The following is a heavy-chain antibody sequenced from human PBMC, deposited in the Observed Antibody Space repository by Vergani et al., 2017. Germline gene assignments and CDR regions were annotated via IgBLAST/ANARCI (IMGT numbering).Heavy chain of an antibody. J-gene: IGHJ4*02. V-gene: IGHV4-38-2*01. Sequence: QVQLQESGPGLVKPSETLSLTCAVSGYSISSGYYWGWIRQPPGKGLEWIGSIYHSGSTYYNPSLKSRVTISVDTSKNQFSLKLSSVTAADTAVYYCARTSGYDSPFFDYWGQGTLVTVSS. CDR1: GYSISSGYY. CDR2: IYHSGST. CDR3: ARTSGYDSPFFDY. D-gene: IGHD5-12*01.